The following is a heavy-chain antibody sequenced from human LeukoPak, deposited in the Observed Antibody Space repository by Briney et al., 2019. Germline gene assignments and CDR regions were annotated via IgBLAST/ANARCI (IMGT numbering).Heavy chain of an antibody. D-gene: IGHD6-6*01. V-gene: IGHV1-2*02. CDR2: INRNSGGT. J-gene: IGHJ5*02. CDR3: ARDFAYSSSSPYNWFDP. Sequence: ASVKVSCKXSGYPFTGYYIHWVRQISGQGLEWMGWINRNSGGTNYAQKFQGRVTMTRDTSISTAYMDLSRLISDDTAVYYCARDFAYSSSSPYNWFDPWGQGTLVTVSS. CDR1: GYPFTGYY.